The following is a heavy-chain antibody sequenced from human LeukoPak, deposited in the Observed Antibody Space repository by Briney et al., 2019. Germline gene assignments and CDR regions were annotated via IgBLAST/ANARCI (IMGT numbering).Heavy chain of an antibody. J-gene: IGHJ6*03. CDR1: GYTFTGYY. D-gene: IGHD6-19*01. Sequence: ASVKVSCKASGYTFTGYYMHWVRQAPGQGLELMGGINPNSGGTNYAQKFQGRVTMTRDTSISTAYMELSRLRSDDTAVYYCARNIQQWLGNYYYYMDVWGKGTTVTISS. CDR2: INPNSGGT. V-gene: IGHV1-2*02. CDR3: ARNIQQWLGNYYYYMDV.